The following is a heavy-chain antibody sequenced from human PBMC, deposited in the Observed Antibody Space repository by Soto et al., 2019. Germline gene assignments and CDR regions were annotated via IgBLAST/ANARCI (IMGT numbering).Heavy chain of an antibody. Sequence: QVQLQESGPGLVKPSGTLSLTCAVSSGSISSSNWWSWVRQPPGKGLEWIGEIYHSGSTNYNPSLKSRVTISVDKFKNQFSLKLGSVTAADTAVYYYARDGTQQLRMEAFDIWGQGTMVTVSS. V-gene: IGHV4-4*02. CDR3: ARDGTQQLRMEAFDI. J-gene: IGHJ3*02. CDR1: SGSISSSNW. D-gene: IGHD6-13*01. CDR2: IYHSGST.